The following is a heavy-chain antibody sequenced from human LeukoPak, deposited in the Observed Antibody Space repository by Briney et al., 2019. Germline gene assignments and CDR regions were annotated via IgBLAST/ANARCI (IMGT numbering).Heavy chain of an antibody. CDR2: ISWDGGST. Sequence: QPGGSLRLSCAASGLTFDDYAMHWLRQAPGKGLEWVSLISWDGGSTYYADSVKGRYTISRDNSKNSLSPQMNSLRAEDTALYYCAKGGSSSFHYYYMDVWGKGTTVTVSS. V-gene: IGHV3-43D*03. D-gene: IGHD6-6*01. CDR3: AKGGSSSFHYYYMDV. CDR1: GLTFDDYA. J-gene: IGHJ6*03.